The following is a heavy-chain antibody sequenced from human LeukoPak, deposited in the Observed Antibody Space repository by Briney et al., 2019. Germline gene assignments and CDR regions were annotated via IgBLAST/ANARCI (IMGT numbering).Heavy chain of an antibody. Sequence: GASVKVSCKASGYTFTSYGISWVRQAPGQGLEWMGWISAYNGNTNYAQKLQGRVTMTTDTSTSTAYMELRSLRSEDTAVYYCASYDYVWGSYRYIFDYWGQGTLVTVSS. CDR2: ISAYNGNT. V-gene: IGHV1-18*01. D-gene: IGHD3-16*02. CDR3: ASYDYVWGSYRYIFDY. J-gene: IGHJ4*02. CDR1: GYTFTSYG.